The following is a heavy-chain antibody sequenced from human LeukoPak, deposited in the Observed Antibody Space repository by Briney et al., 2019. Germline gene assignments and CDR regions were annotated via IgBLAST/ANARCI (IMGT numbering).Heavy chain of an antibody. J-gene: IGHJ6*03. CDR1: GFPQSRLP. V-gene: IGHV3-23*01. Sequence: GGPLRLSCAAWGFPQSRLPVIWLPGTTEKGREGVSGIFGIGDVTLYAASVKGRFTTSRDNSKNTLYLEMNSLRVEDTAIYYCAKMKGHPLPKYYMEISGERTTVTVSS. CDR3: AKMKGHPLPKYYMEI. CDR2: IFGIGDVT.